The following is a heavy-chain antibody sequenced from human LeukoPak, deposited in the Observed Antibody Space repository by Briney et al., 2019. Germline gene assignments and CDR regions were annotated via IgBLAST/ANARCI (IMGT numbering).Heavy chain of an antibody. CDR3: ARLRLPTNFFDY. CDR2: TFYRSKWFN. CDR1: GDSVSTNSAA. J-gene: IGHJ4*02. Sequence: SQTLSLTSAISGDSVSTNSAAWNWIRQSPSRGLEWLGRTFYRSKWFNEYALSVKSRISIESDTSKNQFSLHLNSVIPEDTAVYYRARLRLPTNFFDYWGEGALVTVSS. V-gene: IGHV6-1*01.